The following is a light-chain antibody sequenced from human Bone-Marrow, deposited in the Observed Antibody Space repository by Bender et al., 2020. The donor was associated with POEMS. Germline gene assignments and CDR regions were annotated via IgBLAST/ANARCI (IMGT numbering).Light chain of an antibody. CDR2: ADS. CDR3: QAWNTTIVV. Sequence: SYVLTQPPSVSVAPGQTARITCGGDNIESASVHWYQQRPGQAPVLVVYADSVRPSGIPERFSGSNSGNTATLTISETQPVDEADYHCQAWNTTIVVFGGGTKLTVL. J-gene: IGLJ2*01. CDR1: NIESAS. V-gene: IGLV3-21*02.